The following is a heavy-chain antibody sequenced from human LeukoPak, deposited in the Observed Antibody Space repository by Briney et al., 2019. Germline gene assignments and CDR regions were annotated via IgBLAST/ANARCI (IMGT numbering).Heavy chain of an antibody. CDR3: ARRVRGVNDAFDI. J-gene: IGHJ3*02. V-gene: IGHV4-34*01. CDR2: INHSKST. D-gene: IGHD3-10*01. Sequence: SETLSLTCAVYGGSFSDYYWSWIRQPPGKGLEWIGEINHSKSTNYNPSLTSRVTISVDTSKIQFSLKLSSVTAADTAVFYCARRVRGVNDAFDIWGQGTVVTVSS. CDR1: GGSFSDYY.